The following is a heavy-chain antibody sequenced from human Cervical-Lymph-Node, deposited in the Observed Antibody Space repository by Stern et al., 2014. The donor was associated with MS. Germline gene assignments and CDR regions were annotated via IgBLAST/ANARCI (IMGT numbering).Heavy chain of an antibody. CDR1: GFTFSISW. D-gene: IGHD3-16*01. Sequence: EVQLVESGGGLVQPGGSLRLSCAASGFTFSISWMRWVRQVSGKGLEWVANINQDGSEKYYVDSVKGRFTISRDNANNLLYLQMNSLRVEDTAVYYCLGGETYWGQGTLVTVSS. CDR2: INQDGSEK. V-gene: IGHV3-7*01. CDR3: LGGETY. J-gene: IGHJ4*02.